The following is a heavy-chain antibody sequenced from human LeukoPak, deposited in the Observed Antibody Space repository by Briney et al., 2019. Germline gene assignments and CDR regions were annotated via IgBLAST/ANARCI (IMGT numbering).Heavy chain of an antibody. CDR1: GYIFTSYY. CDR3: ARDSREVAYFDY. J-gene: IGHJ4*02. D-gene: IGHD5-24*01. Sequence: ASVKVSCKASGYIFTSYYMHWVRQAPGQGLEWMGRINPSGGSTSYAQKFQGRVTMTRDTSTSTVYMELSRLRSDDTAVYYCARDSREVAYFDYWGQGTLVTVSS. CDR2: INPSGGST. V-gene: IGHV1-46*01.